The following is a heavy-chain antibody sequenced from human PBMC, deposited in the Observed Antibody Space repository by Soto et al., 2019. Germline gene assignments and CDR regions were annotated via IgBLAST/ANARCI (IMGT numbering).Heavy chain of an antibody. Sequence: ASVKVSCKASGGTFSSYTISWVRQAPGQGLEWMGRIIPILGIANYAQKFQGRVTITADKSTSTAYMELSSLRSEDTAVYYCARESVVRGVIPPYYYYYMDVWGKGTTVTVSS. D-gene: IGHD3-10*01. CDR1: GGTFSSYT. V-gene: IGHV1-69*04. J-gene: IGHJ6*03. CDR3: ARESVVRGVIPPYYYYYMDV. CDR2: IIPILGIA.